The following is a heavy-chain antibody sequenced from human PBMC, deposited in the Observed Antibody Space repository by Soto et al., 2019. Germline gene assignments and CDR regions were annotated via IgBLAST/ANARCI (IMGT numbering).Heavy chain of an antibody. CDR1: GFTFSSYG. D-gene: IGHD1-26*01. CDR3: ARDGAVGATDIFAEYFQH. V-gene: IGHV3-33*01. Sequence: QVQLVESGGGVVQPGRSLRLSCAASGFTFSSYGMHWVRQAPGKGLEWVAVIWYDGSNKYYADSVKGRFTISRDNSKNTLYLQMNSLRAEDTAVYYCARDGAVGATDIFAEYFQHWGQGTLVTVSS. CDR2: IWYDGSNK. J-gene: IGHJ1*01.